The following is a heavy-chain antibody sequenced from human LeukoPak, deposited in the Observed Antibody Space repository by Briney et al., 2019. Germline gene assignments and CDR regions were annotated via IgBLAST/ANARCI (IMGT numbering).Heavy chain of an antibody. CDR2: IWYDESKT. D-gene: IGHD2-15*01. V-gene: IGHV3-33*01. Sequence: GGSLRLSCAASEFTFSSYGMHWVRQAPGKGLEWVAVIWYDESKTYYADSVKGRFTISRDNSKKTLYLQMNSLGAEDTAVYYCARDLRRYCSGGSCYSFDYWGQGTLVTVSS. J-gene: IGHJ4*02. CDR1: EFTFSSYG. CDR3: ARDLRRYCSGGSCYSFDY.